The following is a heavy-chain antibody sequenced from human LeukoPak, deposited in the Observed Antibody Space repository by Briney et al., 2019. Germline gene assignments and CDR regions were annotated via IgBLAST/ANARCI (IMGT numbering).Heavy chain of an antibody. D-gene: IGHD6-13*01. CDR2: IYTSGST. V-gene: IGHV4-4*09. Sequence: PSETLSLTCTVSGGSISSYYWSWLRQPPGKGLEWIGYIYTSGSTNYNPSLKSRVTISVDTSKNQFSLKLSSVTAADTAVYYCARLRSCSSSWYVCDYWGQGTLVTVSS. CDR1: GGSISSYY. CDR3: ARLRSCSSSWYVCDY. J-gene: IGHJ4*02.